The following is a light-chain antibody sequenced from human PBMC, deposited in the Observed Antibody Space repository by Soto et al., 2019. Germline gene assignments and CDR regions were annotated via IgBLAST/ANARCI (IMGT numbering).Light chain of an antibody. J-gene: IGLJ7*01. V-gene: IGLV2-14*03. Sequence: QSVLTQPASVSGSPGQSITISCTGTSSDVGGYNYVSWYQQHPGNAPKLMLYDVNNRPSGVSIRFSGSKSGNTASLTISGLQAEDEADYYCSSYTGSNTLLFGGGTQLTVL. CDR1: SSDVGGYNY. CDR3: SSYTGSNTLL. CDR2: DVN.